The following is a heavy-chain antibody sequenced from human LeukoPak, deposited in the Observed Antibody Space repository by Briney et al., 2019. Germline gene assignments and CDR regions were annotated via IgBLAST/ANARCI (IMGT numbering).Heavy chain of an antibody. D-gene: IGHD4-17*01. CDR3: ARDGDYVMPPFDY. Sequence: PGGSLRLSCAASGFTFTRYWMSWVRQAPGKGLEWVAGMKQDGSEKHKVDSVKGRFTISRDNAKNSVYLQMNSLSDDDTAVYYCARDGDYVMPPFDYWGQGILVTVSS. CDR2: MKQDGSEK. J-gene: IGHJ4*02. V-gene: IGHV3-7*01. CDR1: GFTFTRYW.